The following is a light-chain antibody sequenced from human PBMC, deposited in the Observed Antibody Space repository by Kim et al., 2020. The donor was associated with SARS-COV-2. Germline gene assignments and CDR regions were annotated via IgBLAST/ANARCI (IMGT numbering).Light chain of an antibody. CDR2: RIS. CDR3: QQLNSYPIT. J-gene: IGKJ5*01. CDR1: QGGGSD. V-gene: IGKV1-9*01. Sequence: IQLTQSPSSLSASVGDRVTITCRASQGGGSDLAWYQQKPGKAPELLIYRISTLQSGVPSRFSGSGSGTEITLTISSLQPEDFATYNCQQLNSYPITFGQGTRLEIK.